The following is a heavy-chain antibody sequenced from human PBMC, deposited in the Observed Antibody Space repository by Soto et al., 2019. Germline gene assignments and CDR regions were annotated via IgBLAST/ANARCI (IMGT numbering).Heavy chain of an antibody. Sequence: QLGGSLRLSCAAFGFTLDKYTMGWVRQAPGKGLEWVAESFSSGGTQYADSVKGRFTISRDNSRNMVFLQMNGLRVEDTALYYCARDREPDGIWTFDSWGQGALVTVPQ. D-gene: IGHD3-9*01. CDR1: GFTLDKYT. CDR2: SFSSGGT. CDR3: ARDREPDGIWTFDS. J-gene: IGHJ4*02. V-gene: IGHV3-23*05.